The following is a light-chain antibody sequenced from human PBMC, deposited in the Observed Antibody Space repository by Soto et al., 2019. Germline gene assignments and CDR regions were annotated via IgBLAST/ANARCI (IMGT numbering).Light chain of an antibody. J-gene: IGKJ4*01. Sequence: EIVLTQSPGTLSLSQGERATLSCRAGQSVDSSHLAWYQHRPGRAPRLLVYGASRRATGVPDRFSGSGSGTHFTLSIRRLESEDFAVYYCQQYETSPFTFXGGTKVDIK. CDR1: QSVDSSH. CDR3: QQYETSPFT. CDR2: GAS. V-gene: IGKV3-20*01.